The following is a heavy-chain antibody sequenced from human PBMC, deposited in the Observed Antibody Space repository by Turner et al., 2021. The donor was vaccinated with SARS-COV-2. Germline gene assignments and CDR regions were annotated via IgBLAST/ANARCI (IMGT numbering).Heavy chain of an antibody. Sequence: QVQLQESGPGMVQPSETLSLPCTVSGGSLSNYYWNWIRQPPGKGLEWIGYIYYNGRTNYKSSLKSRVTVSVDSENEFSLKLISGTAADTAVYYCARGSSVGAPLDWFGPWGQGLLVTVSP. D-gene: IGHD2-2*01. J-gene: IGHJ5*02. CDR1: GGSLSNYY. CDR2: IYYNGRT. CDR3: ARGSSVGAPLDWFGP. V-gene: IGHV4-59*01.